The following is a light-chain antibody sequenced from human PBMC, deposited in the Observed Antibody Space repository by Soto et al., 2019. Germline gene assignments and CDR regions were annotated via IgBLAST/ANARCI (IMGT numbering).Light chain of an antibody. CDR1: QGIGRS. Sequence: IQMTQSPSSLSASVGDTVTITCRPSQGIGRSLAWYQQKPGTVPKVLIHAASTLQSGVSSRFSGSGSGTYFTLTIGSLQPEDGATYDCQKYDSVPTFGPGTKLEI. V-gene: IGKV1-27*01. CDR2: AAS. CDR3: QKYDSVPT. J-gene: IGKJ1*01.